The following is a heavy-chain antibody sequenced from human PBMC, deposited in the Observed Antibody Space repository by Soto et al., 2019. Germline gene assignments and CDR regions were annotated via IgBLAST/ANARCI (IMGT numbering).Heavy chain of an antibody. CDR2: IYPGDSET. J-gene: IGHJ4*02. CDR1: GYTFSEYC. V-gene: IGHV5-51*01. Sequence: PGESLKISCKTSGYTFSEYCIGWVLQMPGKGLEWMAIIYPGDSETRYGPAFEGQVTISADRATRTAHLQWKSLKASDTATYYCARHSSAYDYYFDYWGQGSRVTVSS. D-gene: IGHD3-22*01. CDR3: ARHSSAYDYYFDY.